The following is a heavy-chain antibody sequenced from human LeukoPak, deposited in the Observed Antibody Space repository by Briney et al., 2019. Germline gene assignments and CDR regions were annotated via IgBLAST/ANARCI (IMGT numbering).Heavy chain of an antibody. Sequence: PGGSLRLSCAASGFTFSSYAMSWVRQAPGKGLEWVSAISGSGGSTYYADSVKGRFTISRYNSKNTLYLQMNSLRAEDTAVYYCAKDHGYCSGGSCLYWGQGTLVTVSS. D-gene: IGHD2-15*01. CDR3: AKDHGYCSGGSCLY. V-gene: IGHV3-23*01. J-gene: IGHJ4*02. CDR1: GFTFSSYA. CDR2: ISGSGGST.